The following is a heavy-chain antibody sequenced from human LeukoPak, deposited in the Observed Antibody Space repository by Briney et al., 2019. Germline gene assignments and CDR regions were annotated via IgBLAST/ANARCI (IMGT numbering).Heavy chain of an antibody. Sequence: PGGSLRLSCAASGFTVSSNYMSWVRQAPGKGLEWVSVIYSGGSTYYADSVKGRFTISRDNSKNTLYLQMNSLRAEDTAVYYCAKDSMAGTLVPLNNFDYWGQGTLVTISS. V-gene: IGHV3-53*05. J-gene: IGHJ4*02. CDR3: AKDSMAGTLVPLNNFDY. CDR2: IYSGGST. CDR1: GFTVSSNY. D-gene: IGHD6-19*01.